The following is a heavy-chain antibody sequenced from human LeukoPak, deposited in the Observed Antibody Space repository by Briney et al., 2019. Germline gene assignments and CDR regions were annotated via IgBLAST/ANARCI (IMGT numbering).Heavy chain of an antibody. J-gene: IGHJ6*02. V-gene: IGHV3-30*18. CDR2: ISYDGSNK. CDR3: AKDQDYYGSDYYYYGMDV. D-gene: IGHD3-10*01. CDR1: GFTFSSYG. Sequence: GGSLRLSCAASGFTFSSYGMHWARQAPGKGLEWVAVISYDGSNKYYADSVKGRFTISRDNSKNTLYLQMNSLRAEDTAVYYCAKDQDYYGSDYYYYGMDVWGQGTTVTVS.